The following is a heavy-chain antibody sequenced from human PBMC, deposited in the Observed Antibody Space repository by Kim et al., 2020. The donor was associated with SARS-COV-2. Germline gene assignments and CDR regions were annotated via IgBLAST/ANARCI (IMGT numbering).Heavy chain of an antibody. CDR2: ST. D-gene: IGHD3-10*01. Sequence: STNYTPSLKSRVTISVDTSKNQFSLKLSSVTAADTAVYYCASLNGGGMDVWGQGTTVTVSS. J-gene: IGHJ6*02. CDR3: ASLNGGGMDV. V-gene: IGHV4-4*09.